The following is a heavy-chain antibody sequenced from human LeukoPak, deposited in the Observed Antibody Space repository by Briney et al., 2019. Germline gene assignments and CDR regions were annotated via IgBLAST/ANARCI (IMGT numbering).Heavy chain of an antibody. CDR1: GFTFSSNY. CDR2: IYSGGST. V-gene: IGHV3-53*01. CDR3: ARDGGTGAMTAFDI. J-gene: IGHJ3*02. D-gene: IGHD1-26*01. Sequence: GGSLRLSCAASGFTFSSNYMSWVRQAPGKGLEWGSVIYSGGSTYYADSVKGRFTISRDNSKNTLYLQMNSLRAEDTAVYYCARDGGTGAMTAFDIWGQGTMVTVSS.